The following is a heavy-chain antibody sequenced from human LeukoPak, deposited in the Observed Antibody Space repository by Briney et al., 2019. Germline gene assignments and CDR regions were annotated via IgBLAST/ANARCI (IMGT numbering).Heavy chain of an antibody. D-gene: IGHD3-22*01. CDR3: ARVPHYYDSSGYYFDY. Sequence: GASVKVSCKASGGTFSSYAISWVRQAPGQRLEWMGGIIPIFGTANYAQKFQGRVTITTDESTSTAYMELSSLRSEDTAVYYCARVPHYYDSSGYYFDYWGQGTLVTVSS. CDR1: GGTFSSYA. CDR2: IIPIFGTA. V-gene: IGHV1-69*05. J-gene: IGHJ4*02.